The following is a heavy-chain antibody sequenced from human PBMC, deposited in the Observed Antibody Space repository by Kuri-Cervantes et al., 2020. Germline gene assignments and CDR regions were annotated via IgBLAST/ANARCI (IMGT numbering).Heavy chain of an antibody. J-gene: IGHJ4*02. Sequence: GGSLRLSCTASQFTFSNYWMSWVRQAPGKGLEWVANIKQDGSEKYYVDSVKGRFTISRDNAKNSLLLQMNSLRAEDTAVYYCTREAFFCDDYWGQGTLVTVSS. CDR2: IKQDGSEK. V-gene: IGHV3-7*04. CDR1: QFTFSNYW. CDR3: TREAFFCDDY. D-gene: IGHD2/OR15-2a*01.